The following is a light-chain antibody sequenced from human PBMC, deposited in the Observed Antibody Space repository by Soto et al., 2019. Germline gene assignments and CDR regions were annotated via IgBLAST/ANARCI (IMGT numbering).Light chain of an antibody. Sequence: DIQMTQSHSTLSASVGDRVTITCRASQSISTSLAWYQQKPGKATKVLIDKASSLESGDPSRFSGSGSGTDFTVTTTSLQTHESATYDSHQYNSYPITFGGRTKVDVK. V-gene: IGKV1-5*03. CDR3: HQYNSYPIT. CDR1: QSISTS. CDR2: KAS. J-gene: IGKJ4*01.